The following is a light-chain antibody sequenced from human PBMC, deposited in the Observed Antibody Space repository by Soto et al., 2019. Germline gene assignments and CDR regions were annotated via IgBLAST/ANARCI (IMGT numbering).Light chain of an antibody. CDR1: SSDVGGYNY. Sequence: QSALTQPASVSGSPGQSITISCTGTSSDVGGYNYVSWYQQHPGKAPKLMIYEVSNRPSGVSNRFSGSKSGNTASLTISGLQAEDAADYYCSSYTSSSTLVFGTGTKGTV. V-gene: IGLV2-14*01. J-gene: IGLJ1*01. CDR2: EVS. CDR3: SSYTSSSTLV.